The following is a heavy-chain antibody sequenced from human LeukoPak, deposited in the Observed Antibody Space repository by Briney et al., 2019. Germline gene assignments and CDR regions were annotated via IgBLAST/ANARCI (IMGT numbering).Heavy chain of an antibody. Sequence: PGGSLRLSCAASGFTFGSYAMNWVRQAPGKGLEWVSSISSGSSFIYYADSVKGRFTISRDNAKNSLYLQMNSLRAEDTAIYYGASDQRGERWFDPWGQGTLVTVSS. D-gene: IGHD3-10*01. J-gene: IGHJ5*02. CDR1: GFTFGSYA. CDR3: ASDQRGERWFDP. V-gene: IGHV3-21*01. CDR2: ISSGSSFI.